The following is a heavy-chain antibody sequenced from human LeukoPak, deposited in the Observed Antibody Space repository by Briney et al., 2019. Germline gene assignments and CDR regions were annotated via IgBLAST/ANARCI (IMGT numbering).Heavy chain of an antibody. CDR2: ISYDGSNK. V-gene: IGHV3-30-3*01. Sequence: GGSLRLPCAASGFTFSSYAMHWVRQAPGKGLEWVAVISYDGSNKYYADSVKGRFTISRDNSKNTLYLQMNSLRAEDTAVYYCARALSIPWERYYWGQGTLVTVSA. D-gene: IGHD1-26*01. CDR3: ARALSIPWERYY. J-gene: IGHJ4*02. CDR1: GFTFSSYA.